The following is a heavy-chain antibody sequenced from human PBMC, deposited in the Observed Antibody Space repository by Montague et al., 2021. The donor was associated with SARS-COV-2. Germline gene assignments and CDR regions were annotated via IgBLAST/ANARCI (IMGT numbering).Heavy chain of an antibody. V-gene: IGHV4-4*02. J-gene: IGHJ3*02. CDR3: ARSMRVVTRDAFDI. D-gene: IGHD3-22*01. CDR1: GGSISTTNW. Sequence: SETLSLTCSVSGGSISTTNWWSWVRQPPGKGLEWIGEISHSGNTYYNSSVRSRVTISLDTSKNQFSLKLGSVTAADTAVYYCARSMRVVTRDAFDIWGRGTKVIVSS. CDR2: ISHSGNT.